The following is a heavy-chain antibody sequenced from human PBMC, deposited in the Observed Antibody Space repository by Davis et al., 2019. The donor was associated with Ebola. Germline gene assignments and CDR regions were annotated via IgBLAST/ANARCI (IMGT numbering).Heavy chain of an antibody. D-gene: IGHD3-3*01. V-gene: IGHV3-7*03. Sequence: GGSLRLSCAASGFTVSSNYMSWVRQAPGKGLEWVANIKQDGSEKYYVDSVKGRFTISRDNAKNSLYLQMNSLRAEDTAVYYCARLRFLEWLSPNFDYWGQGTLVTVSS. CDR2: IKQDGSEK. CDR1: GFTVSSNY. J-gene: IGHJ4*02. CDR3: ARLRFLEWLSPNFDY.